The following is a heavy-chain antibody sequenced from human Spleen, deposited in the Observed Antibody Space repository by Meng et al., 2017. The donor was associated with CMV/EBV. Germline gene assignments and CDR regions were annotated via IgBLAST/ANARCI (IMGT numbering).Heavy chain of an antibody. V-gene: IGHV3-21*04. CDR2: ISFSNFV. D-gene: IGHD3-10*01. J-gene: IGHJ6*02. Sequence: GESLKISCAASGFTFSSYTMNWARLAPGKGLEWLSSISFSNFVYYADSVRGRFTISRDNSKNTLYLQMNSLRADDTAVFYCAKDEGGSGSYKIYGMDVWGQGTMVTVSS. CDR1: GFTFSSYT. CDR3: AKDEGGSGSYKIYGMDV.